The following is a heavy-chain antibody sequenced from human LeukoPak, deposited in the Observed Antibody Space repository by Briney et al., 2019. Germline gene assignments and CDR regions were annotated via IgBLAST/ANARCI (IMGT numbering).Heavy chain of an antibody. CDR2: ISYDGSNK. J-gene: IGHJ5*02. CDR3: AKDRGRGSITMIVSA. V-gene: IGHV3-30*18. Sequence: GGSLRHSCAASWFNLSRCCMHGVRQAAAKGGHGVACISYDGSNKYYADSVKGRFTISRDNSKNTLYLQMNSLRAEDTAVYYCAKDRGRGSITMIVSAWGQGTLVTVSS. CDR1: WFNLSRCC. D-gene: IGHD3-22*01.